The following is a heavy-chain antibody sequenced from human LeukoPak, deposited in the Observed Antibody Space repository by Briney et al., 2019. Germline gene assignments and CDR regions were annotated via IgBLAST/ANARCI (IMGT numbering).Heavy chain of an antibody. V-gene: IGHV1-2*06. CDR2: SNPNSGGT. D-gene: IGHD1-26*01. CDR1: GYTFTGYY. J-gene: IGHJ4*02. Sequence: ASGKVSCKASGYTFTGYYMHWVRQAPGQGLEWMGRSNPNSGGTNYAQKFQGRVTMTRDTSISTAYMELSRLRSEDTAVYYCARGSSGSYHHTRDRDYFDYWGQGTLVTVSS. CDR3: ARGSSGSYHHTRDRDYFDY.